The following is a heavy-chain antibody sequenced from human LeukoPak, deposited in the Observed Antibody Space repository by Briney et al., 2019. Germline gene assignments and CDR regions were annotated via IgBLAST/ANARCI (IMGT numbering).Heavy chain of an antibody. CDR3: ARVGRDGYNYYYFDY. V-gene: IGHV4-4*07. D-gene: IGHD5-24*01. J-gene: IGHJ4*02. CDR2: IYTSGST. CDR1: GGSISSYY. Sequence: SETLSLTCTASGGSISSYYWSWIRQPAGKGLEWIGRIYTSGSTNYNPSLKSRVTMSVDTSKNQFSLKLSSVTAADTVVYYCARVGRDGYNYYYFDYWGQGTLVTVSS.